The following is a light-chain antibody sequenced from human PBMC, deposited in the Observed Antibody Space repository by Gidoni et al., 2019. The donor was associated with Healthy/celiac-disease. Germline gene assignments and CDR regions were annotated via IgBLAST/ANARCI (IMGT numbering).Light chain of an antibody. Sequence: QSALTQPRPVSGSPGPAVTISCTGTSSDVGGYNSVSWYQQHPGKAPKLMIYDVSKRPSGVPDRFSGSKSGNTASLTISGLQAEDEADYYCCSYAGSYTSFGGGTKLTVL. V-gene: IGLV2-11*01. CDR1: SSDVGGYNS. J-gene: IGLJ2*01. CDR3: CSYAGSYTS. CDR2: DVS.